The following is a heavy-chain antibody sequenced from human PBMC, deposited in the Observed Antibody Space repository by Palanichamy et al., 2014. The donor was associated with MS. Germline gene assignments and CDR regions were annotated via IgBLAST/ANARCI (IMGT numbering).Heavy chain of an antibody. Sequence: EVQLVESGGGLVQPGGSLRLSCAASGFIFSDYEMNWVRQAPGQGPEWISYISSSGNTIYYADSVKGRFTISRDHAKSSLYLEMHSLRAEDTAIYYCARIISGTTGGKYSYYMDAWDRGTTVTVSS. CDR2: ISSSGNTI. CDR1: GFIFSDYE. V-gene: IGHV3-48*03. D-gene: IGHD1-7*01. J-gene: IGHJ6*03. CDR3: ARIISGTTGGKYSYYMDA.